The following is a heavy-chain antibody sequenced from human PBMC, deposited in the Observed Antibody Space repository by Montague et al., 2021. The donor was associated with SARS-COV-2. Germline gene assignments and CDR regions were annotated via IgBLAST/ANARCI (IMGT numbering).Heavy chain of an antibody. J-gene: IGHJ4*02. CDR2: IDWDXDK. Sequence: PALVKPTQTLTLTCTFSGFSLSTSGMCVSWIRQPPGKALEWLARIDWDXDKYYSTSLKTRFTISKDTSKNQVVLTMTNMDPVDTATYYCARMAPITGLDYWGQGTLVTVSS. CDR1: GFSLSTSGMC. D-gene: IGHD1-20*01. CDR3: ARMAPITGLDY. V-gene: IGHV2-70*11.